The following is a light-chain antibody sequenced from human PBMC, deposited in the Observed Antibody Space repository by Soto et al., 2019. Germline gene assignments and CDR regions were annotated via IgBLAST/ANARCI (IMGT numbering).Light chain of an antibody. J-gene: IGKJ1*01. V-gene: IGKV1-5*03. CDR1: QSISNW. Sequence: DIQMTQSPSTLSASVGDRVTITCRASQSISNWLAWYQQKPGKAPTLLIYKASYLEGGVPARFSGSGSGTEFTLTISSLQPDDFAIYYCQQYDTSSRTFGQGTKVEI. CDR2: KAS. CDR3: QQYDTSSRT.